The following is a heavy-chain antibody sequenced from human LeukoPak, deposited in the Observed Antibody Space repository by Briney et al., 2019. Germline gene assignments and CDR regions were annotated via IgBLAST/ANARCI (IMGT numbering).Heavy chain of an antibody. V-gene: IGHV3-23*01. CDR2: IGHIDSDT. CDR1: GFTLFNHG. D-gene: IGHD6-25*01. J-gene: IGHJ4*02. Sequence: GGSLRLSCATSGFTLFNHGMGWVRQPPGKGLEWVAAIGHIDSDTYYADSVKGRFTISSDTSKNPLYLHMNSLLPENTALYYCANSGGTWRLDNWGQGTWVTVSS. CDR3: ANSGGTWRLDN.